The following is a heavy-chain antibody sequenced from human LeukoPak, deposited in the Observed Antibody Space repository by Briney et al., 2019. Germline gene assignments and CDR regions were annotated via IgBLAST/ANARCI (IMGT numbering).Heavy chain of an antibody. V-gene: IGHV3-23*01. CDR1: GFTFSSYA. CDR2: ISGSGGST. D-gene: IGHD3-22*01. CDR3: AKDATYYYDSSGYYHGRYYYYGMDV. Sequence: GGSLRLSCAASGFTFSSYAMSWVRQAPGKGLEWVSAISGSGGSTYYADSVKGRFTISRDNSKNTLDLQMNSLRAEDTAVYYCAKDATYYYDSSGYYHGRYYYYGMDVWGQGTTVTVSS. J-gene: IGHJ6*02.